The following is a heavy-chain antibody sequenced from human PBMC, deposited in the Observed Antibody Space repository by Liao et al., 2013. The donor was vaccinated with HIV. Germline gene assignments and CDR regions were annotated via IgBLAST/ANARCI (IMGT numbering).Heavy chain of an antibody. Sequence: QLQLQESGPGLVKPSETLSLTCTVSGGSISSRTSYWGWSRQPPGKGLEWIGNVFHTGNTFSNPSLKSRVTISLDTSKKQFSLKLNSLTAADTALYYCARGRYRYHYDSRGYQPKGFYYYMDVWGKGPRSPSP. CDR3: ARGRYRYHYDSRGYQPKGFYYYMDV. D-gene: IGHD3-22*01. V-gene: IGHV4-39*07. J-gene: IGHJ6*03. CDR1: GGSISSRTSY. CDR2: VFHTGNT.